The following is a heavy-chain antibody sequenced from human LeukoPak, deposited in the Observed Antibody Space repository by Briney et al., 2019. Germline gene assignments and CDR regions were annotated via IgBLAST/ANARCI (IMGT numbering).Heavy chain of an antibody. J-gene: IGHJ4*02. CDR3: TRDATYYLRYGYFDY. V-gene: IGHV3-21*01. Sequence: GGSLRPSCITSGFTFGDYAMNWVRQAPGKGLEWVSSVNNVASHIYYAGSVRGRFTISRDNAKNSVYLQMNSLRAEDTAVYYCTRDATYYLRYGYFDYWGQGTLVTVSS. CDR1: GFTFGDYA. CDR2: VNNVASHI. D-gene: IGHD2/OR15-2a*01.